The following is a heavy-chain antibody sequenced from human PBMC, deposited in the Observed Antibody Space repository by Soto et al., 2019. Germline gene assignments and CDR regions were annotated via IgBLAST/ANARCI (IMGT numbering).Heavy chain of an antibody. V-gene: IGHV1-18*04. CDR2: ISAYNGNT. Sequence: ASVKVSCKASGYTFTSYGISWVRQAPGQGLEWMGWISAYNGNTNYAQKLQGRVTMTTDTSTSTAYMELRSLRSDDTAVYYCARSGHVTGRYIVVVPAAMSPWGQGTLVTVS. CDR1: GYTFTSYG. J-gene: IGHJ5*02. D-gene: IGHD2-2*01. CDR3: ARSGHVTGRYIVVVPAAMSP.